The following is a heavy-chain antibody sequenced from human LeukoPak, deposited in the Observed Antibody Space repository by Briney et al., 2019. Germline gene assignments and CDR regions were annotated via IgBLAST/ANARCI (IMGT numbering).Heavy chain of an antibody. Sequence: PGGSLRLSCAASGFNFSSHVMHWVRQASGRGLEYVSAVSNDGYTTYYANSAKGRFSISRDNSKNTLFLQLGSLTTEDMAVYYCARGHPYNYGSNYMDVWGTGTTVTVSS. V-gene: IGHV3-64*01. CDR1: GFNFSSHV. CDR2: VSNDGYTT. J-gene: IGHJ6*03. D-gene: IGHD3-10*01. CDR3: ARGHPYNYGSNYMDV.